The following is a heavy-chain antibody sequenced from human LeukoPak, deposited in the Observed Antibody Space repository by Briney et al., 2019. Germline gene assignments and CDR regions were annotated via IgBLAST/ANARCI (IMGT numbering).Heavy chain of an antibody. D-gene: IGHD3-3*01. Sequence: GGSLRLSCAASGFTFDDYAMHWVRQAPGKGLEGVSGISWNSGSIGYADSVKGRFTISRDNAKNSLYLQMNSLRAEDMALYYCAKGARIRFLEWLDAFDIWGQGTMVTVSS. CDR3: AKGARIRFLEWLDAFDI. J-gene: IGHJ3*02. V-gene: IGHV3-9*03. CDR2: ISWNSGSI. CDR1: GFTFDDYA.